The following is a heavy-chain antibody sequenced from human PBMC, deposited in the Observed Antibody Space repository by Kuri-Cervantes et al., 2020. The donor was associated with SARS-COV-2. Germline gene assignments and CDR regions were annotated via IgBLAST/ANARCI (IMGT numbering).Heavy chain of an antibody. D-gene: IGHD4-11*01. V-gene: IGHV2-70*11. CDR2: IDRDDDK. CDR1: GFSLTTSGMC. CDR3: VRIRAATVIADY. Sequence: SGPTLVKPTQTLTLTCTFSGFSLTTSGMCVAWIRQPPGKALEWLARIDRDDDKYYKTSLNTRLSISKDTSKDQVVLTMTNMDPVDTATYYCVRIRAATVIADYWGQGTLVTVSS. J-gene: IGHJ4*02.